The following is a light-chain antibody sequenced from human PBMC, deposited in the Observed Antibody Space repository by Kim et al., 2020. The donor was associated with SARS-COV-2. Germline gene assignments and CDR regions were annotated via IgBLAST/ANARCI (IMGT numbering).Light chain of an antibody. CDR2: WAS. J-gene: IGKJ2*01. CDR3: HQFYTSPYA. V-gene: IGKV4-1*01. Sequence: DIVMTQSPDSLAVSPGERATINCKSSQSVFYSSNNKNYLTWYQQKPGQPPKLLIYWASTRESGVPDRFSGSGSGTDFTLTINSLQAEDVAVYYCHQFYTSPYAFGQGTRLEIK. CDR1: QSVFYSSNNKNY.